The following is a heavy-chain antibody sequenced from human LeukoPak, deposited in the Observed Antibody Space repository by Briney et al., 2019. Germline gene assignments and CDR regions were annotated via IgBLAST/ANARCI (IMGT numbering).Heavy chain of an antibody. D-gene: IGHD6-19*01. J-gene: IGHJ6*02. CDR3: ARGSGWSSYYYYGMDV. CDR2: ISSSSSYI. CDR1: GFTFSSYS. Sequence: GGSLRLSCAASGFTFSSYSMNWVRQAPGKGLEWVSSISSSSSYIYYADSVKGRFTISRDNAKNSLYLQMNSLRAEDTAVYYCARGSGWSSYYYYGMDVWGQGTTVTVSS. V-gene: IGHV3-21*01.